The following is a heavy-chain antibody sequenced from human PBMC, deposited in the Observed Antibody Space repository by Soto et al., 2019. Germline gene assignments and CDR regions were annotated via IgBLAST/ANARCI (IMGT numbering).Heavy chain of an antibody. CDR3: ARKAGLVSLYPPEFDP. Sequence: GGSLRLSCATARVTFSSYAMIWVRLAPGKGLEWVSVISGSDGSTYYADSVKGRFTISRDNSKNTLFLQMNSLRGEDTAVYYCARKAGLVSLYPPEFDPRGQGTLVTVSS. J-gene: IGHJ5*02. CDR2: ISGSDGST. CDR1: RVTFSSYA. V-gene: IGHV3-23*01. D-gene: IGHD2-8*01.